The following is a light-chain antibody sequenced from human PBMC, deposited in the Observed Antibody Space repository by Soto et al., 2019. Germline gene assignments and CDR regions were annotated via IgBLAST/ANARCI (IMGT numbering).Light chain of an antibody. V-gene: IGKV3-20*01. CDR1: QSVSSSY. J-gene: IGKJ4*01. CDR2: GAS. CDR3: QQYGSSPKLT. Sequence: EIVLTQSPGTLSLSPGERATLSCMASQSVSSSYLAWYQQKPGQAPRLLIYGASSRATGIPDRFSGSGSGTDFTLTISRLEPEDFAVYYCQQYGSSPKLTFGGGTKVDNK.